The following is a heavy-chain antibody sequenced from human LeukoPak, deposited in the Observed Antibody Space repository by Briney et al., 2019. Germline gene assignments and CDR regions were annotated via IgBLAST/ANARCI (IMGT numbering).Heavy chain of an antibody. V-gene: IGHV4-59*01. CDR3: ARSGYNKNWFDP. CDR2: IYYSGST. Sequence: SETLSLTCTVSGGSISSYYWSWIRQPPGKGLEWIGYIYYSGSTNYNPSLKSRVTISVDTSKDQFSLKLSSVTAADTAVYYCARSGYNKNWFDPWGQGTLVPVSS. J-gene: IGHJ5*02. D-gene: IGHD1-14*01. CDR1: GGSISSYY.